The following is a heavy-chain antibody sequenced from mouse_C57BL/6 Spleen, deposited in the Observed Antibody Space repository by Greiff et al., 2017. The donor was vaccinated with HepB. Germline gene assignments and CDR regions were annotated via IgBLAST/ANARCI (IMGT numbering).Heavy chain of an antibody. CDR1: GFTFSDYG. J-gene: IGHJ4*01. V-gene: IGHV5-17*01. D-gene: IGHD2-4*01. CDR2: ISSGSSTI. CDR3: ARDDYDRDYAMDY. Sequence: EVKVEESGGGLVKPGGSPKLSCAASGFTFSDYGMHWVRQAPEKGLEWVAYISSGSSTIYYADTVKGRFTISRDNAKNTLFLQMTSLRSEDTAMYYCARDDYDRDYAMDYWGQGTSVTVSS.